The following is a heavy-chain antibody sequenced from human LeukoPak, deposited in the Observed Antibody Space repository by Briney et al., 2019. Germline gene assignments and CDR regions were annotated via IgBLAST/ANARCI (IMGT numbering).Heavy chain of an antibody. CDR2: IKPSGGST. CDR3: AKCRVSGSASADY. CDR1: GYTFTSYY. J-gene: IGHJ4*02. Sequence: ASVKVSCKASGYTFTSYYIQWVRQAPGQGLEWMGKIKPSGGSTIYAQKFQGRVTMTRDTSTSTVYMELSSLRSEDTAVYYCAKCRVSGSASADYWGQGTLVTVSS. V-gene: IGHV1-46*01. D-gene: IGHD5/OR15-5a*01.